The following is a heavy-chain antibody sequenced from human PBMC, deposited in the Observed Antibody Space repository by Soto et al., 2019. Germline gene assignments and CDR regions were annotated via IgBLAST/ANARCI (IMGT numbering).Heavy chain of an antibody. J-gene: IGHJ3*02. CDR2: LKSKASGGTA. CDR1: GFSFSGAW. CDR3: TTWGYI. D-gene: IGHD7-27*01. V-gene: IGHV3-15*07. Sequence: EERLVESGGGSVRPGESLRLSCAASGFSFSGAWMSWIRQAPGKGPEWVGRLKSKASGGTADYAAPVNGRFTISRDDSKNTLYLQMDSLITEDTAVYFCTTWGYILGQGTMVTVSS.